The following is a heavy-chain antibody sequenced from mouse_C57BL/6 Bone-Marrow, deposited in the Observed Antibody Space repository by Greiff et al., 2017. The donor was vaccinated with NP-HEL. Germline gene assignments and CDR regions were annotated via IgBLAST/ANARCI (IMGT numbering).Heavy chain of an antibody. J-gene: IGHJ1*03. CDR3: ASTRGYWYFDV. Sequence: VQLVESGGGLVQPGGSLSLSCAASGFTFTDYYMSWVRQPPGKALEWLGFIRNKANGYTTEYSASVKGRFTISRDNSQSILYLQMNALRAEDSATYYCASTRGYWYFDVWGTGTTVTVSS. CDR1: GFTFTDYY. V-gene: IGHV7-3*01. CDR2: IRNKANGYTT.